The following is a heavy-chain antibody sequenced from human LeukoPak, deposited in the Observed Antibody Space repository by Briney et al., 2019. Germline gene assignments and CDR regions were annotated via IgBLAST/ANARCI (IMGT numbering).Heavy chain of an antibody. CDR3: ARVSRGGITASWFDP. D-gene: IGHD6-13*01. Sequence: GGTLRLSCAASGFTFSSYGMSWVRQAPGKGLEWVGRIKSKTDGGTTDYAAPVKGRFTISRDDSKNTLYLQMNSLKAEDTAIYYCARVSRGGITASWFDPWGQGTLVTVSS. J-gene: IGHJ5*02. V-gene: IGHV3-15*01. CDR1: GFTFSSYG. CDR2: IKSKTDGGTT.